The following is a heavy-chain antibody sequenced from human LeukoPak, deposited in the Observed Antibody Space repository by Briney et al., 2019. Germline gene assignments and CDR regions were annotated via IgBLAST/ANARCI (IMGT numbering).Heavy chain of an antibody. V-gene: IGHV3-30*03. CDR1: GFTFSSYG. J-gene: IGHJ4*02. D-gene: IGHD3-10*01. CDR2: ISYDGRNK. Sequence: PGGSLRLSCAASGFTFSSYGMHWVRQAPGKGLEWVAVISYDGRNKYYADSVKGRFTISRDNSKNTLYLKMNSLSAEDTAVYYCASGHGEAGTLDWQVALLNFDYWGQGTLVTVSS. CDR3: ASGHGEAGTLDWQVALLNFDY.